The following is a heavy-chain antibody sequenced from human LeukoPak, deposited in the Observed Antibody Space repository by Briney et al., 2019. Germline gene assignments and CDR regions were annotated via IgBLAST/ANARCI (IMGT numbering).Heavy chain of an antibody. J-gene: IGHJ4*02. D-gene: IGHD3-3*01. CDR2: INPNSGGT. CDR3: ARGAYYDFWRAQFDY. V-gene: IGHV1-2*02. CDR1: GYTFTGYY. Sequence: GASVKVSCTASGYTFTGYYMHGVRQAPGQGLEWMGWINPNSGGTNYAQKFQGRVTMTRDTSISTVYMELSRLRSDDTAVYYCARGAYYDFWRAQFDYWGQGTLVTVSS.